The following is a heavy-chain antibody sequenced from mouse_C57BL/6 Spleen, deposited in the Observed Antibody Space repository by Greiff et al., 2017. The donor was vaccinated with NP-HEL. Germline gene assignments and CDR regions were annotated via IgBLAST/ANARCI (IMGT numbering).Heavy chain of an antibody. D-gene: IGHD1-1*01. V-gene: IGHV10-1*01. CDR2: IRSKSNNYAT. Sequence: EVMLVESGGGLVQPKGSLKLSCAASGFSFNTYAMNWVRQAPGKGLEWVARIRSKSNNYATYYADSVKDRFTISRDDSESMLYLQMNNLKTEDTAMYYCVRHNYYLFDYWGQGTTLTVSS. CDR3: VRHNYYLFDY. J-gene: IGHJ2*01. CDR1: GFSFNTYA.